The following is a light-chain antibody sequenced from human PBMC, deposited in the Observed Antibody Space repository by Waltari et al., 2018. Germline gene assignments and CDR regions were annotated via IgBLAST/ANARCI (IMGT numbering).Light chain of an antibody. CDR1: QSVSSN. J-gene: IGKJ4*01. CDR2: GAS. Sequence: EIVMTQSPATLSVSPGERATLSCRASQSVSSNLAWYQEKAGQAPRLPIYGASTRATGIAARFSGSGSETEFTLTISSLQSEDFAVYYCQQYSNWPPLTFGGGTKVEIK. CDR3: QQYSNWPPLT. V-gene: IGKV3-15*01.